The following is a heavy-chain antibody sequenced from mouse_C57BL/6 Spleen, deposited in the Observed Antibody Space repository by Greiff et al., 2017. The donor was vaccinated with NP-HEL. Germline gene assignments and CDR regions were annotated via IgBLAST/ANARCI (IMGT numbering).Heavy chain of an antibody. J-gene: IGHJ4*01. V-gene: IGHV5-9-1*02. Sequence: EVMLVESGEGLVKPGGSLKLSCAASGFTFSSYAMSWVRQTPEKRLEWVAYISSGGDYIYYADTVKGRFTISRDNARNTLYLQMSSLKSEDTAMYYCTRGELGGNYYAMDYWGQGTSVTVSS. CDR2: ISSGGDYI. CDR3: TRGELGGNYYAMDY. CDR1: GFTFSSYA.